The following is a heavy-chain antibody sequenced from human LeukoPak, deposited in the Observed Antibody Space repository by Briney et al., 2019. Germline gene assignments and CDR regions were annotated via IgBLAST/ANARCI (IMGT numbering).Heavy chain of an antibody. J-gene: IGHJ4*02. CDR2: ISGTGGST. CDR3: AKTGTPWYYFDY. D-gene: IGHD6-13*01. Sequence: GGSLRLSCAASGFTFSSYAMSWVRQAPGKGLEWVSVISGTGGSTYYADSVKGRFTISRDNSKNTLYLQMNSLRAEDTAVYYCAKTGTPWYYFDYWGQGTLVTVSS. CDR1: GFTFSSYA. V-gene: IGHV3-23*01.